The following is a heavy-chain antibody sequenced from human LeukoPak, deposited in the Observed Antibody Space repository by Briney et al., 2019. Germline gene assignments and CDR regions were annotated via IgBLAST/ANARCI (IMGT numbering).Heavy chain of an antibody. D-gene: IGHD3-10*01. CDR1: GYTFTSYA. J-gene: IGHJ4*02. V-gene: IGHV1-3*01. Sequence: ASVKVSCKASGYTFTSYAMHWVRQAPGQRLEWMGWINAGNGNTKYSQKFQGRVTITRNTSASTAYMELSSLRSEDTAVYYRARGGAGGSFDYWGQGTLVTVSS. CDR3: ARGGAGGSFDY. CDR2: INAGNGNT.